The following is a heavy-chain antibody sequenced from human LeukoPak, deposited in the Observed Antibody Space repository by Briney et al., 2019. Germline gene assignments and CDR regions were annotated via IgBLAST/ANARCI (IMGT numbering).Heavy chain of an antibody. CDR3: ARIRDGYNDAYDI. D-gene: IGHD5-24*01. V-gene: IGHV1-58*02. CDR1: GFIFTSSA. Sequence: ASVKVSCKASGFIFTSSAMQWVRQARGQRLEWIGWIFVGSGNTNYAQKFQERVTITRDMSTSTAYMELSSLRSEDTAIYYCARIRDGYNDAYDIWGQGTVVTVPS. J-gene: IGHJ3*02. CDR2: IFVGSGNT.